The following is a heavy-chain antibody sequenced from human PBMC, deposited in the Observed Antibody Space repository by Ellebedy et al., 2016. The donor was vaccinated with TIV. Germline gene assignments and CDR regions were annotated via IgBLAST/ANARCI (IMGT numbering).Heavy chain of an antibody. CDR2: IRTNSYNT. D-gene: IGHD5/OR15-5a*01. V-gene: IGHV3-23*01. J-gene: IGHJ6*02. Sequence: GGSLRLSXAASGFTLGNYEMTWVRQAPGKGLQWVAIIRTNSYNTLYADSVKGRFTISRDDSKKTLYLQMNSLRAEDTAVYYCAREGRLGRMDVWGRGTTVSVSS. CDR1: GFTLGNYE. CDR3: AREGRLGRMDV.